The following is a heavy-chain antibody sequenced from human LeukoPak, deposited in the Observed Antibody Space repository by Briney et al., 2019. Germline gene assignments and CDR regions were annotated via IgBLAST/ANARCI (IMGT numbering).Heavy chain of an antibody. D-gene: IGHD6-6*01. CDR2: IYYSVST. Sequence: PSQTLSPTCTVSGGSITISSSDWGWIRQPPGKGLEWIGSIYYSVSTYYNPSLKSRVTISVDTSKNQFSLKLSSVTAADTAVYYCARRTQQLVPGATYAFDIWGQGTMVTVSS. V-gene: IGHV4-39*01. CDR3: ARRTQQLVPGATYAFDI. J-gene: IGHJ3*02. CDR1: GGSITISSSD.